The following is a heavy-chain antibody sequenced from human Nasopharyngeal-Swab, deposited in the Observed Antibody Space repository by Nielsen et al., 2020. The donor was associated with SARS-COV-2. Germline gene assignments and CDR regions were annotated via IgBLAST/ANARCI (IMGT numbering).Heavy chain of an antibody. CDR2: ISSSSSTI. CDR3: ARDNGDYVWGSYLNYFDY. D-gene: IGHD3-16*02. J-gene: IGHJ4*02. CDR1: GFTFSSYS. V-gene: IGHV3-48*04. Sequence: GESLKISCAASGFTFSSYSMNWVRQAPGKGLEWVSYISSSSSTIYYADSVKGRFTISRDNAKNSLYLQMNSLRAEDTAVYYCARDNGDYVWGSYLNYFDYWGQGTLVTVSS.